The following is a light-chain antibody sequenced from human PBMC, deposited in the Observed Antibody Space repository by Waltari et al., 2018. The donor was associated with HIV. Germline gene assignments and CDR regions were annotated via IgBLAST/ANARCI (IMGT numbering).Light chain of an antibody. CDR2: DND. V-gene: IGLV1-51*01. CDR1: TSNIGHNF. Sequence: QSVLTQPPSVSATPGQKVTISCSGRTSNIGHNFVSWYQHIPGTAPKLLIYDNDNRPSEIPDRFSGSKSGTSATLGITGLQTGDEAHYYCGTWDSSLTAVVFGGGTKLTVL. J-gene: IGLJ2*01. CDR3: GTWDSSLTAVV.